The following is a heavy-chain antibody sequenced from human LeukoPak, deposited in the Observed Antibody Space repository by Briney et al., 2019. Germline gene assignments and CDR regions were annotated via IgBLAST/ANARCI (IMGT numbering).Heavy chain of an antibody. Sequence: ASVKVSCKASGYTFTSYAMHWVRQAPGQRLEWMGWINVGNGNTHYSQEFQGRLTITRNTSISTAYMELSSLRSEDTAVYYCARGHCTNGVCYTGWFDPWGQGTLVTVSS. V-gene: IGHV1-3*03. J-gene: IGHJ5*02. D-gene: IGHD2-8*01. CDR3: ARGHCTNGVCYTGWFDP. CDR2: INVGNGNT. CDR1: GYTFTSYA.